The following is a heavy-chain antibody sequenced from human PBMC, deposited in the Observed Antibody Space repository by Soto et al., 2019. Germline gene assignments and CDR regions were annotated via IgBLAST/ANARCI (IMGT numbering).Heavy chain of an antibody. Sequence: GGSLRLTWAAAGFTFSSYSMNWVRKAQGKGLGWVSYISTSSSTIYYADSVKGRFNISSDNAKNSLYLQMNSLRDEDTAVFYCAREGGAFDIWGQGTMVTVSS. CDR3: AREGGAFDI. J-gene: IGHJ3*02. D-gene: IGHD3-16*01. V-gene: IGHV3-48*02. CDR1: GFTFSSYS. CDR2: ISTSSSTI.